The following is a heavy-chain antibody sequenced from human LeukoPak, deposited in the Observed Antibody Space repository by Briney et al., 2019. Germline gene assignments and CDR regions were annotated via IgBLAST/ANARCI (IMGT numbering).Heavy chain of an antibody. CDR3: ARAEWTIFGVVILDY. CDR1: GFTFSSYS. V-gene: IGHV3-21*01. Sequence: GGSLRLSCAASGFTFSSYSMNWVRQAPGKGLEWVSSISSSSSYIYYADSVNGRFTISRDNAKNSLYLQMNSLRAEDTAVYYCARAEWTIFGVVILDYWGQGTLVTVSS. J-gene: IGHJ4*02. CDR2: ISSSSSYI. D-gene: IGHD3-3*01.